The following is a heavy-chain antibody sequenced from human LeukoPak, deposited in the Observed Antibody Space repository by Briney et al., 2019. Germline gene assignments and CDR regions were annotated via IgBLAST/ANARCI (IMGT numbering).Heavy chain of an antibody. J-gene: IGHJ6*03. V-gene: IGHV4-59*12. CDR3: ARGRLAKVYYYYYYMDV. Sequence: SETLYLTCNVSGGTISSYFWNWIRQPPGKGLEWIGYISYSADTSYNPSLKSRVTVAVDTSKHQFSLKLSSVTAADTAVYYCARGRLAKVYYYYYYMDVWGKGTTVTVSS. CDR2: ISYSADT. CDR1: GGTISSYF.